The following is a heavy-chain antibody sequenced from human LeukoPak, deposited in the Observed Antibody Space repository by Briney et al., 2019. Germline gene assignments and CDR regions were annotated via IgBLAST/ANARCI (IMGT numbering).Heavy chain of an antibody. Sequence: ETLSLACTVSSGSISSRDYFCSWIRQTTGKDLEWIGYIYQTGSTYNKPSPRRRVTMTVDTAKNKLSLKLSSLTAADTAVYYCARQSMVRGVTGGWYGMDVWGKGNPVTVSS. CDR3: ARQSMVRGVTGGWYGMDV. CDR2: IYQTGST. CDR1: SGSISSRDYF. V-gene: IGHV4-30-4*01. J-gene: IGHJ6*04. D-gene: IGHD3-10*01.